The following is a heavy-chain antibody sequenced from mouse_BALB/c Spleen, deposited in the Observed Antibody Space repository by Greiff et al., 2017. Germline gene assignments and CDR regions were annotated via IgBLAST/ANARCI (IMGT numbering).Heavy chain of an antibody. Sequence: VQLQQSGAELVRSGASVKLSCTASGFNIKDYYMHWVKQRPEQGLEWIGWIDPENGDTEYAPKFQGKATMTADSSSNTAYLQLSSLTSEDTAVYYCLLLRPPFDYWGQGTTLTVSS. J-gene: IGHJ2*01. V-gene: IGHV14-4*02. D-gene: IGHD1-1*01. CDR3: LLLRPPFDY. CDR2: IDPENGDT. CDR1: GFNIKDYY.